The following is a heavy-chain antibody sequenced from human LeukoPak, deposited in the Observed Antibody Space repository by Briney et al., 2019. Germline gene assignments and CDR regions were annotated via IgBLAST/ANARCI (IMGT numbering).Heavy chain of an antibody. Sequence: PGGSLRLSCAASGFTFGSYEMNWVRQSPGKGLEWLSYISTSGSTIMYAGSVKGRLTISRDNGNNSLYLHLHSLRAEDTAVYYCARAHSGSYQRYFDHWGQGTVVTVSS. CDR1: GFTFGSYE. V-gene: IGHV3-48*03. CDR3: ARAHSGSYQRYFDH. CDR2: ISTSGSTI. D-gene: IGHD1-26*01. J-gene: IGHJ4*02.